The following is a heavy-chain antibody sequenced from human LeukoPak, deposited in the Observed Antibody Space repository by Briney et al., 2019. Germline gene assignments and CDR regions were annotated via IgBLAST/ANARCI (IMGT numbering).Heavy chain of an antibody. V-gene: IGHV4-59*01. CDR3: ARSRGGFYYFDY. Sequence: SETLSLTCTVSGGSISSYYWSWIRQPPGKGLEWIGYIYYSGSTNYNPSLKSRVTISVDTSKNQFSLKPSSVTAADTAVYYCARSRGGFYYFDYWGQGTLVTVSS. J-gene: IGHJ4*02. CDR1: GGSISSYY. D-gene: IGHD3-16*01. CDR2: IYYSGST.